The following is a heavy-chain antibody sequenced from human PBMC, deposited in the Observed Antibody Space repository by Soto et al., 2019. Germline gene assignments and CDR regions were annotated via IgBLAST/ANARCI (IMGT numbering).Heavy chain of an antibody. CDR2: IYTSGST. CDR3: ARDPPVPAGMDV. D-gene: IGHD6-6*01. CDR1: GGSIISYY. Sequence: QVQLQESGPGLVKPSETLSLTCTVSGGSIISYYWSWIRQPAGKGLEWIGLIYTSGSTNYNTSLKSQVTMSVDTSKNPSSLKLSSVTAADPAVYYCARDPPVPAGMDVWGQGTTVTVSS. V-gene: IGHV4-4*07. J-gene: IGHJ6*02.